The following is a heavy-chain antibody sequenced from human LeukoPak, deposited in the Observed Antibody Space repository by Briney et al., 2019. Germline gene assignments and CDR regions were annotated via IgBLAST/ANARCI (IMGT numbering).Heavy chain of an antibody. Sequence: GASVKVSCKASGYTFTGYYMHWVRQAPGQGLEWMGRIIPIFGTANYAQKFQGRVTITTDESTSTAYMELSSLRSEDTAVYYCATSSGYDFNFDYWGQGTLVTVSS. J-gene: IGHJ4*02. D-gene: IGHD5-12*01. CDR2: IIPIFGTA. CDR3: ATSSGYDFNFDY. V-gene: IGHV1-69*05. CDR1: GYTFTGYY.